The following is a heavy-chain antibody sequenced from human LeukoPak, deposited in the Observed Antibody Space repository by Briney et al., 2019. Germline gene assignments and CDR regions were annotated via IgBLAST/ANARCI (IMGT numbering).Heavy chain of an antibody. V-gene: IGHV1-69*04. D-gene: IGHD2-15*01. CDR3: ARDVVVVAAPFDY. CDR2: IIPILGIA. CDR1: GGXFSSYA. J-gene: IGHJ4*02. Sequence: SVKVSCKASGGXFSSYAISWVRQAPGQGLEWMGRIIPILGIANYAQKFQGRVTITADKSTSTAYMELSSLRSEDTAVYYCARDVVVVAAPFDYWAREPWSPSPQ.